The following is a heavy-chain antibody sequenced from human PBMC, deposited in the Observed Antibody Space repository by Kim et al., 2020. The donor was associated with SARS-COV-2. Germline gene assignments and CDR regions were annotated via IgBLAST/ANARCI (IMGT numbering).Heavy chain of an antibody. J-gene: IGHJ6*03. V-gene: IGHV4-59*01. CDR3: ARSFQLYYYYYMDV. CDR1: GDSISSYY. CDR2: MYYSGST. Sequence: SETLSLTCTVSGDSISSYYWSWIRQPPGKGLEWIECMYYSGSTNYNPSLKSRVTISLDTSKNQFSLKLSSVTAADTAVYYCARSFQLYYYYYMDVWGKGTAVTVSS. D-gene: IGHD2-2*01.